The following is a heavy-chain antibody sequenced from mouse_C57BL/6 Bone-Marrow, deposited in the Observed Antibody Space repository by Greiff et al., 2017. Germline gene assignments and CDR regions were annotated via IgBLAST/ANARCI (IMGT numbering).Heavy chain of an antibody. D-gene: IGHD2-3*01. CDR1: GYAFTSYL. CDR2: INPGSGGT. Sequence: QVQLQQSGAELVKPGTSVKVSCKASGYAFTSYLIEWVKQKPGQGLEWIGVINPGSGGTNYNEKFKGKATLTADTASSTAYMQLSSLTSEDSAFYFCFSYDGWSFAYWGQGTLVTVS. V-gene: IGHV1-54*01. J-gene: IGHJ3*01. CDR3: FSYDGWSFAY.